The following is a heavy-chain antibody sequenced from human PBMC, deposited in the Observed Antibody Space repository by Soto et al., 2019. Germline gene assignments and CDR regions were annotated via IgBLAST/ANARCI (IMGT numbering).Heavy chain of an antibody. Sequence: QVQLVQSGAEVQQPGSSVKVSCEASGGTFSGHAISWVRQAPGQGPEWMGGLLPLFGTTQHAQNFQDRLTITADKSTNTAYMEVTSLRFEDTAIYYCARVPNWRYRFDSCGQGTLVTVSS. V-gene: IGHV1-69*06. D-gene: IGHD3-16*02. CDR1: GGTFSGHA. CDR3: ARVPNWRYRFDS. J-gene: IGHJ4*02. CDR2: LLPLFGTT.